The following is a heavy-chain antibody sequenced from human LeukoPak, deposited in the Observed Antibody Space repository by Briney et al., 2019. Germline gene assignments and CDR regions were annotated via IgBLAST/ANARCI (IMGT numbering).Heavy chain of an antibody. CDR3: ARPRSYEAFDI. J-gene: IGHJ3*02. Sequence: GGSLRLSCAASGFTFSSYWMHWVRQAPGQGLVWVSRINSDGRNTNYADSVKGRFTISRDNAKNTLFLQMNSLRAEDTAVYYCARPRSYEAFDIWGQGTMVTVSS. CDR2: INSDGRNT. CDR1: GFTFSSYW. V-gene: IGHV3-74*01. D-gene: IGHD6-6*01.